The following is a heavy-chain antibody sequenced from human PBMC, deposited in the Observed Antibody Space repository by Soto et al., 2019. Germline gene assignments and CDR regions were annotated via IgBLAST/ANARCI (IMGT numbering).Heavy chain of an antibody. D-gene: IGHD6-13*01. CDR2: SSYTGST. CDR1: GGSFSGYY. Sequence: SETLSLTCAVYGGSFSGYYWSWIRQPPGKGLEWIGSSSYTGSTYFNPSLRSRVTISVDTSNNQFSLRLTSVTASDTAVYYCARPDSSSWAAPFGSWGQGTLVTVSS. V-gene: IGHV4-34*01. CDR3: ARPDSSSWAAPFGS. J-gene: IGHJ4*02.